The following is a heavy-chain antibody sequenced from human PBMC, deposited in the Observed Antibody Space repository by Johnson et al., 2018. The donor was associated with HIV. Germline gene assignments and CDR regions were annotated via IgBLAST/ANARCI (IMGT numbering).Heavy chain of an antibody. CDR1: GFTFSTYG. D-gene: IGHD3-22*01. J-gene: IGHJ3*02. CDR3: AKDKGSGYYYRHAFDI. Sequence: QVQVLESGGGLVQPGGSLRLSCAASGFTFSTYGMHWVRQAPGKGLEWVAVMWYDGSNKYYADSVKGRFTISRDNSKNTLYLQMNSLRAEDTAVYYCAKDKGSGYYYRHAFDIWGQGTMVTVSS. V-gene: IGHV3-30*02. CDR2: MWYDGSNK.